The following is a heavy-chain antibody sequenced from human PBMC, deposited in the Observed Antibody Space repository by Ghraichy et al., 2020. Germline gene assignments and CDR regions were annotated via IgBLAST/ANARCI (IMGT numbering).Heavy chain of an antibody. Sequence: LSLTCAASGFTFTNYAMSWVRQAPGKGLEWVSLISDSGDNTDYADSVKGLFTISRDNSKNTLYLQMNSLRAEDTAVYFCAKDSASFGDYIADYWGQGTLVTVSS. CDR3: AKDSASFGDYIADY. CDR2: ISDSGDNT. J-gene: IGHJ4*02. CDR1: GFTFTNYA. V-gene: IGHV3-23*01. D-gene: IGHD4-17*01.